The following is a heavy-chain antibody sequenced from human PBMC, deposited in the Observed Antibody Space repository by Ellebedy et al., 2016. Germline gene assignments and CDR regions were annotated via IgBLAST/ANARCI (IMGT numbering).Heavy chain of an antibody. D-gene: IGHD3-16*01. CDR1: GFTFSSYS. J-gene: IGHJ4*02. CDR3: ARALIGGKNY. V-gene: IGHV3-21*01. CDR2: ISSSSSYI. Sequence: ETLSLXCAASGFTFSSYSMNWVRQAPGKGLEWVSSISSSSSYIYYADSVKGRFTISRDNAKNSLYLQMNSLRAEDTAVYYCARALIGGKNYWGQGTLVTVSS.